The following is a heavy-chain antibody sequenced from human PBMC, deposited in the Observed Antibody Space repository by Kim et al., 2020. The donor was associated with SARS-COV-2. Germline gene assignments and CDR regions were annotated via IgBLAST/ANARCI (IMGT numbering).Heavy chain of an antibody. J-gene: IGHJ3*02. Sequence: SETLSLTCTVSGYSISSGYYWGWIRQPPGKGLEWIGSIYHSGSTYYNPSLKSRVTISVDTSKNQFSLKLSSVTAADTAVYYCARGYGSGSYYPIDAFDI. V-gene: IGHV4-38-2*02. CDR2: IYHSGST. D-gene: IGHD3-10*01. CDR3: ARGYGSGSYYPIDAFDI. CDR1: GYSISSGYY.